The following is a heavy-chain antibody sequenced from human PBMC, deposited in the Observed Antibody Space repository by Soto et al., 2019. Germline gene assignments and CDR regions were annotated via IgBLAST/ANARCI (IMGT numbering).Heavy chain of an antibody. V-gene: IGHV2-5*01. CDR3: AYRRGGSSSGGNFDY. Sequence: QIALKESGPTLVKPSQTLTLTCTFSGFSFSTTGAGVGWIRQPPGKALEWLALIFWNDAKRYSPSLRSRLTIIKDTSTNQVVLTMTNVDPVDTATYYCAYRRGGSSSGGNFDYWGQGTPVTVYS. D-gene: IGHD2-15*01. J-gene: IGHJ4*02. CDR1: GFSFSTTGAG. CDR2: IFWNDAK.